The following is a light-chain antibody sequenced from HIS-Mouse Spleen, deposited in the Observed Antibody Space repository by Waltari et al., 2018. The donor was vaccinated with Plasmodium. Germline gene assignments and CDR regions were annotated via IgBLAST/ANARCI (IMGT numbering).Light chain of an antibody. J-gene: IGKJ3*01. CDR3: QQYDNLPPLFT. Sequence: DIQMTQSPYSLSASVGARVTITCQASQDISNYLNWYQQKPGKAPKLLIYDASNLETGVPSRFSGSGSGTDFTFTISSLQPEDIATYYCQQYDNLPPLFTFGPGTKVDIK. CDR2: DAS. CDR1: QDISNY. V-gene: IGKV1-33*01.